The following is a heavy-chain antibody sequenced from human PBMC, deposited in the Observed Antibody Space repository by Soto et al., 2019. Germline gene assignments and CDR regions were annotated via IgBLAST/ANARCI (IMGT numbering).Heavy chain of an antibody. V-gene: IGHV4-39*01. J-gene: IGHJ6*02. Sequence: SETLSLTCTVSGGSISSSSYYWGWIRQPPGKGLEWIGSIYYSGSTYYNPPLKSRVTISVDTSKNQFSLKLSSVTAADTAVYYCARRNTTHYDFWSGLDYYYGMDVWGQGTTVTVSS. CDR3: ARRNTTHYDFWSGLDYYYGMDV. CDR1: GGSISSSSYY. D-gene: IGHD3-3*01. CDR2: IYYSGST.